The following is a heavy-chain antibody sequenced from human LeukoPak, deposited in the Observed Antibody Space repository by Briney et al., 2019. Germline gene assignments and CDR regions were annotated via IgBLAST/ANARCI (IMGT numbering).Heavy chain of an antibody. Sequence: PSETLSLTCTVSGYSISSGYYWGWIRQPPGKGLEWIGSIYHSGSTYYNPSLKSRVTISVDTSKNQFSLKLSSVTAADTAVYYCNSRGYYFDYWGQGTLVTVSS. CDR1: GYSISSGYY. CDR2: IYHSGST. V-gene: IGHV4-38-2*02. J-gene: IGHJ4*02. CDR3: NSRGYYFDY. D-gene: IGHD2/OR15-2a*01.